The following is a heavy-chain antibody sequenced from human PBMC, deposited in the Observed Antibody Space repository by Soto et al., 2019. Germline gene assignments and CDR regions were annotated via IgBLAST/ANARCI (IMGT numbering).Heavy chain of an antibody. V-gene: IGHV3-33*01. Sequence: QVQLVESGGGVVQPGRSLRLSCAASGFTFSSYGMHWVRQAPGKGLEWVAVIWYDGSNKYYADSVKGRFTISRDNSKNTLYLQMNSLRAEDTAVYYCARALVVRAIYYYYYGMDVWGQGTTVTVSS. CDR2: IWYDGSNK. D-gene: IGHD2-2*01. CDR1: GFTFSSYG. J-gene: IGHJ6*02. CDR3: ARALVVRAIYYYYYGMDV.